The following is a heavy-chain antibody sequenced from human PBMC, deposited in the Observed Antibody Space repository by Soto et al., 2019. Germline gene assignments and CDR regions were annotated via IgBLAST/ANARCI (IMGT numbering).Heavy chain of an antibody. CDR1: GFTFSSYA. CDR2: ISYDGSNK. CDR3: ARDALSTSSYYDSSGYYYFDY. J-gene: IGHJ4*02. V-gene: IGHV3-30-3*01. D-gene: IGHD3-22*01. Sequence: QVQLVESGGGVVQPGRSLRLSCAASGFTFSSYAMHWVRQAPGKGLEWVAVISYDGSNKYYADSVKGRFTISRDNSKNTLYLQMNSLRAEDTAVYYCARDALSTSSYYDSSGYYYFDYWGPGTLVTVSS.